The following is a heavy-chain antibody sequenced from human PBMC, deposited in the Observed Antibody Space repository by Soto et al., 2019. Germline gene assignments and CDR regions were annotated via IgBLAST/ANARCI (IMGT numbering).Heavy chain of an antibody. CDR3: AKDKGGYCTNGVCYNVDY. D-gene: IGHD2-8*01. CDR2: ISGSGGST. J-gene: IGHJ4*02. CDR1: GFTFSSYA. V-gene: IGHV3-23*01. Sequence: GGSLRLSCAASGFTFSSYAMSWVRQAPGKGLEWVSAISGSGGSTYYADSVKGRFTISRDNSKNTLYLQMNSLRAEDTAVYYYAKDKGGYCTNGVCYNVDYWGQGTLVTVS.